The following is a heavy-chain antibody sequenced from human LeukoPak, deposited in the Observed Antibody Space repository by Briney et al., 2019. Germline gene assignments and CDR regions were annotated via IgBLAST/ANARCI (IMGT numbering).Heavy chain of an antibody. J-gene: IGHJ4*02. CDR3: ARDRDYPRDYFDY. D-gene: IGHD4-17*01. CDR2: MSYDGSNK. V-gene: IGHV3-30-3*01. CDR1: GFTFSSYA. Sequence: GGSLRLSCAASGFTFSSYAMHWFRQAPGKGLEWVAVMSYDGSNKYYTDSVKGRFTISRDRSTNTVYLQMNSLRVEDTALYYCARDRDYPRDYFDYWGQGTLVTVSS.